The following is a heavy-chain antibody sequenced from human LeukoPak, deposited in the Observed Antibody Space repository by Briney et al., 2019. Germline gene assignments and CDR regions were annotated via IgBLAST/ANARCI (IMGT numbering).Heavy chain of an antibody. V-gene: IGHV3-30*02. Sequence: GGSLRLSCAAPGFTFSSYGMHWVRQAPGKGLEWVAFIRYDGSNKYYADSVKGRFTTSRDNSKNTLYLQMNSLRAEDTAVYYCAKDTRYGYYYYYMDVWGKGTTVTISS. D-gene: IGHD4-17*01. CDR1: GFTFSSYG. J-gene: IGHJ6*03. CDR2: IRYDGSNK. CDR3: AKDTRYGYYYYYMDV.